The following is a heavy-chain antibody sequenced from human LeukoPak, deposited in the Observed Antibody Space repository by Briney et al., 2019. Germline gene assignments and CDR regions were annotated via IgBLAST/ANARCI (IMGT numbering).Heavy chain of an antibody. V-gene: IGHV3-7*01. J-gene: IGHJ4*02. Sequence: GGSLRLSCAVSGFTFSTYWMSWLRQAPGKGLEWVANIKLDGSEKYYVDSVKGRFTISRDNSKNSLYLHMNSLRAEDTAVYYCARDNVRLFDYWGRGTLVTVSS. D-gene: IGHD6-6*01. CDR1: GFTFSTYW. CDR3: ARDNVRLFDY. CDR2: IKLDGSEK.